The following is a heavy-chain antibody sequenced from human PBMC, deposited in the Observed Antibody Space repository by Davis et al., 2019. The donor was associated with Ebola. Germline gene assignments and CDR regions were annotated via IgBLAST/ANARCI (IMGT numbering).Heavy chain of an antibody. Sequence: SETLSLTCTVSGGSISSSSYYWGWIRQPPGKGLEWIGYIYYSGSTNYNPSLKSRVTISVDTSKNQFSLKLSSVTAADTAVYYCASVAEYYYGSSGYQGYFDYWGQGTLVTVSS. V-gene: IGHV4-61*05. J-gene: IGHJ4*02. D-gene: IGHD3-22*01. CDR1: GGSISSSSYY. CDR2: IYYSGST. CDR3: ASVAEYYYGSSGYQGYFDY.